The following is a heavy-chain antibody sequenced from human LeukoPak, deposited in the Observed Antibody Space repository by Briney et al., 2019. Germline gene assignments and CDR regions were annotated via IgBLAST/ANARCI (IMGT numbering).Heavy chain of an antibody. V-gene: IGHV3-23*01. Sequence: WVSAISGSGGSTYYADSVKGRFTISRDNSKNTLYVQMNSLRAEVTAVYYCAKDLGGIWFGELSSPLIDYWGQGTLVAVSS. CDR3: AKDLGGIWFGELSSPLIDY. J-gene: IGHJ4*02. D-gene: IGHD3-10*01. CDR2: ISGSGGST.